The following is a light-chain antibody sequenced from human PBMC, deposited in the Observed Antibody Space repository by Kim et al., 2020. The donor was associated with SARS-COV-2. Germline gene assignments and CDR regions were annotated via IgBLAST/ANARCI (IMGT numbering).Light chain of an antibody. V-gene: IGKV3-15*01. Sequence: SAGERATRPGRASQSVSSNLAWYQQKPGQAPRLLIYGASTRATGIPARFSGSGSGTEFTLTISSLQSEDFAVYYCQQYNNWPPWTFGQGTKVDIK. J-gene: IGKJ1*01. CDR3: QQYNNWPPWT. CDR1: QSVSSN. CDR2: GAS.